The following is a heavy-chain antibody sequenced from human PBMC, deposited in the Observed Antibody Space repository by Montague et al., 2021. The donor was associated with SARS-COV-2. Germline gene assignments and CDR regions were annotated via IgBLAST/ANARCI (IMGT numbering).Heavy chain of an antibody. CDR3: ARGPRITMIVVVITDIWFDP. Sequence: SETLSLTCAVYGGSVSDYYWSWIRQPPGKGLEWNGEINHSGSTNYNPSLKSRVTTSVDTSTNQFSLKLTSVTAADTAVYYCARGPRITMIVVVITDIWFDPWGQGTLVTVSS. D-gene: IGHD3-22*01. J-gene: IGHJ5*02. CDR1: GGSVSDYY. V-gene: IGHV4-34*01. CDR2: INHSGST.